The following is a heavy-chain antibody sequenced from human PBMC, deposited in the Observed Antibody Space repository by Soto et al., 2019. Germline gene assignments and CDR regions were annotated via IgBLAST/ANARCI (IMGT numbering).Heavy chain of an antibody. J-gene: IGHJ5*02. V-gene: IGHV4-59*08. CDR1: GASISSYY. CDR3: AKGVNYGVKGWFDP. Sequence: SETLSLTCTVSGASISSYYWSWVRQSPGKGLEWIGYIYNPADTRYSPSLKSRVTLSIDPSKDQFSLMLTSVTAADTAVYYCAKGVNYGVKGWFDPWGQGTLVTVSS. CDR2: IYNPADT. D-gene: IGHD4-17*01.